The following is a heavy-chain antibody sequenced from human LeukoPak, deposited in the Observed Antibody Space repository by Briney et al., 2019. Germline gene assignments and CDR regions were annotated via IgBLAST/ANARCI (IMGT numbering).Heavy chain of an antibody. J-gene: IGHJ4*02. CDR2: IIPIFDTA. V-gene: IGHV1-69*06. CDR3: ARESSAVDTAMVSV. CDR1: GGTFSSYA. Sequence: GASVKVSCKASGGTFSSYAISWVRQAPGQGLEWMGGIIPIFDTANYAQKFQGRVTITADKSTSTAYMELSSLRSEDTAVYYCARESSAVDTAMVSVWGQGTLVTVSS. D-gene: IGHD5-18*01.